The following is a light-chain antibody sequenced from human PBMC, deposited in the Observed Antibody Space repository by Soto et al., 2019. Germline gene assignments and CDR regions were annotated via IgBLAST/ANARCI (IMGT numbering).Light chain of an antibody. Sequence: DIQVTQSPSSLSASLGVRVTITCWAIQPIAGYVAWVQQQPGKVPKLLIYAVSALQSGVTSRFSCCGSRTVFTLTISNLQPEDTATYSCHKYNCAHLSCGGGTKVEI. CDR2: AVS. J-gene: IGKJ4*02. CDR3: HKYNCAHLS. CDR1: QPIAGY. V-gene: IGKV1-27*01.